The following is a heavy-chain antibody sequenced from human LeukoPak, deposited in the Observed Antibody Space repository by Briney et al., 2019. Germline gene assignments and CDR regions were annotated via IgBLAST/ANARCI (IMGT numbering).Heavy chain of an antibody. CDR1: GGSISSYY. CDR2: IYYSGST. J-gene: IGHJ5*02. D-gene: IGHD5-12*01. V-gene: IGHV4-59*01. CDR3: ARERLKGNWFDP. Sequence: SETLSLTCTVSGGSISSYYWSWIRQPPGKGLECIGYIYYSGSTNYNPSLKSRVTISVDTSKNQFSLKLSSVTAADTAVYYCARERLKGNWFDPWGQGTLVTVSS.